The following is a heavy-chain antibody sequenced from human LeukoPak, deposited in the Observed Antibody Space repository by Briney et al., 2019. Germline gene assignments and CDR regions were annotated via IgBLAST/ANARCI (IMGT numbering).Heavy chain of an antibody. CDR2: INPNSGGT. V-gene: IGHV1-2*02. CDR1: GGTFSSYG. CDR3: AKSILTGYYVGWFDP. J-gene: IGHJ5*02. Sequence: GASVKVSCKASGGTFSSYGFIWVRQAPGQGLEWMGWINPNSGGTNYAQKFQGRVTMTRDTSISTAYMELSRLRSDDTAVYYCAKSILTGYYVGWFDPWGQGTLVTVSS. D-gene: IGHD3-9*01.